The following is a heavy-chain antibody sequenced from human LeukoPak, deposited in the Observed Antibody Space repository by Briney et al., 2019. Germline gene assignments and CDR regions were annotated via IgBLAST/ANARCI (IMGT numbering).Heavy chain of an antibody. D-gene: IGHD3-10*01. CDR1: GFTFSSYW. V-gene: IGHV3-7*03. Sequence: GGSLRLSCAASGFTFSSYWMSWVRQAPGKGLEWVANIKQDGSEKYYVDSVKGRFTISRDNAKNSLYLQMNSLRAEDTAVYYCARDLTRYYYGPGSYHTPFDYWGQGTRVTVSS. J-gene: IGHJ4*02. CDR3: ARDLTRYYYGPGSYHTPFDY. CDR2: IKQDGSEK.